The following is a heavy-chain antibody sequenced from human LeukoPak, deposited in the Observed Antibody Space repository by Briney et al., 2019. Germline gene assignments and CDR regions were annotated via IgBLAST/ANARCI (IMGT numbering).Heavy chain of an antibody. CDR1: GYSISSGYY. CDR2: IYHSGST. Sequence: PSETLSLTCTVSGYSISSGYYWGWIRQPPGKGLEWIGSIYHSGSTYYNPSLKSRVTISVDTSKNQFSLKLSSVTAADTAVYYCARDLYWNDGYYYYGMDVWGQGTTVTVSS. CDR3: ARDLYWNDGYYYYGMDV. V-gene: IGHV4-38-2*02. D-gene: IGHD1-1*01. J-gene: IGHJ6*02.